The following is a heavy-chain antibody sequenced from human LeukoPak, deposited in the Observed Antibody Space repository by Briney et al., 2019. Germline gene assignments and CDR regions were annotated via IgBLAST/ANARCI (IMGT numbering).Heavy chain of an antibody. D-gene: IGHD3/OR15-3a*01. CDR2: IDHSGST. Sequence: SETLSLTCTVSGYSISSGYYWGWIRQPPGKGLEWIGSIDHSGSTNYNPSLKSRVTISVDTSKNQFSLKLSSVTAADTAVYYCARQTGSGLFTLPGGQGTLVTVSS. V-gene: IGHV4-38-2*02. CDR1: GYSISSGYY. J-gene: IGHJ4*02. CDR3: ARQTGSGLFTLP.